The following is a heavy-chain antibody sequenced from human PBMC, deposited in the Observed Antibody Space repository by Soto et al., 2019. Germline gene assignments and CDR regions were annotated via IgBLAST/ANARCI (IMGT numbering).Heavy chain of an antibody. CDR2: INTLSSAI. Sequence: GGSLRLSCAGSGFTFSDYYMTWIRQAPGKGLEWVPYINTLSSAIYYADSVKGRFTISRDNAKNSLYLQMNSLRAEDTAVYYCARRLQWQLRPLDSWGRGTLVTVSS. V-gene: IGHV3-11*01. D-gene: IGHD6-19*01. J-gene: IGHJ4*02. CDR1: GFTFSDYY. CDR3: ARRLQWQLRPLDS.